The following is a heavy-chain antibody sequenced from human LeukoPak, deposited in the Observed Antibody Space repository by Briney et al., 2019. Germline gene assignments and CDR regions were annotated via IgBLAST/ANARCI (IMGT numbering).Heavy chain of an antibody. Sequence: GGSLRLSCAASGFTFSSYWMSWVHQPPGKGLEWVANINQDGSDKYYVESVKGRFTISRDNAKNSLYLQMNSLRAEDTAVYYCARDLSSWLGGPFDYWGQGTLVTVSS. CDR3: ARDLSSWLGGPFDY. V-gene: IGHV3-7*01. CDR1: GFTFSSYW. J-gene: IGHJ4*02. D-gene: IGHD2-15*01. CDR2: INQDGSDK.